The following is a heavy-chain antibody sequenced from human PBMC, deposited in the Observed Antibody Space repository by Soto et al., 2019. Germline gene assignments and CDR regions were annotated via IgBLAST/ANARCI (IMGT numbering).Heavy chain of an antibody. D-gene: IGHD4-17*01. CDR1: GYTFTSYD. J-gene: IGHJ6*03. CDR2: MKPNSGNT. V-gene: IGHV1-8*01. Sequence: ASVKVSCKASGYTFTSYDINWVRQATGQGLEWMGWMKPNSGNTGYAQKFQGRVTMTRNTSISTAYMELSSLRSEDTAVYYCAVAGDYVSAYYYYYMDVWGKGTTVTVSS. CDR3: AVAGDYVSAYYYYYMDV.